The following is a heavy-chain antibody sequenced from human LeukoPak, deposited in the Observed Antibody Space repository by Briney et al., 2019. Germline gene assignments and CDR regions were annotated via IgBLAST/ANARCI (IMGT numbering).Heavy chain of an antibody. CDR1: GGSLSSGGYY. Sequence: SETLSLTCTVSGGSLSSGGYYWSWLRQHPGRGVEWIGYIYYSGSTYYNPSLKSRVTISVDTSKNQFSLKLSSVTAADTAVYYCAREEGNAGYYDYWGQGTLVTVSS. D-gene: IGHD3-9*01. V-gene: IGHV4-31*03. CDR2: IYYSGST. CDR3: AREEGNAGYYDY. J-gene: IGHJ4*02.